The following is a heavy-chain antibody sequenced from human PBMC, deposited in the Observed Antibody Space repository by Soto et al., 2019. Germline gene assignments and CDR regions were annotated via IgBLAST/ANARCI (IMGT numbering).Heavy chain of an antibody. CDR3: VRYRTQQQDVDWYFDL. D-gene: IGHD6-13*01. V-gene: IGHV4-34*01. J-gene: IGHJ2*01. CDR2: INHSGST. CDR1: GGSFSGYY. Sequence: QVQLQQWGAGLLKPSETLSLTCAVYGGSFSGYYWSWIRQPPGKGLEWIGEINHSGSTNYNPSLKSRVTISVDTSKNQFSLKLSSVTAADTAVYYCVRYRTQQQDVDWYFDLWGRGTLVTVSS.